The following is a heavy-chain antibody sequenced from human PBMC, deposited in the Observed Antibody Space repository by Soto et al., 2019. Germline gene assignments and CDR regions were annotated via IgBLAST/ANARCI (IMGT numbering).Heavy chain of an antibody. Sequence: SETLSLTCTVTGGSIISSSYYWGWIRQPPGKGLEWIGSIYYSGSTYYNPSLKSRVTISVDTSKNQFSLKLSSVTAADTAVYYCARLPRGSYFDYWGQGTLVTVSS. CDR2: IYYSGST. J-gene: IGHJ4*02. D-gene: IGHD1-26*01. V-gene: IGHV4-39*01. CDR3: ARLPRGSYFDY. CDR1: GGSIISSSYY.